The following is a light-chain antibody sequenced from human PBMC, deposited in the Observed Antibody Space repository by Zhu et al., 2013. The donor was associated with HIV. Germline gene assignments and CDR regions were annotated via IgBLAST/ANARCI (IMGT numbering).Light chain of an antibody. J-gene: IGKJ4*01. CDR2: AAS. CDR1: LDIGTD. Sequence: DIQMTQSPSSLSASVGDRLTIACRASLDIGTDLGWYQQKPGKAPRRLIYAASSLQNGVPSRFSGSGSGTELTLTISSLQPDDFATYFCQQYNSFPATFGGRDQGGDQT. CDR3: QQYNSFPAT. V-gene: IGKV1-17*01.